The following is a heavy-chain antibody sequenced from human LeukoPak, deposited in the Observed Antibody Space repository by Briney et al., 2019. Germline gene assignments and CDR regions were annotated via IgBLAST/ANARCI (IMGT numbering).Heavy chain of an antibody. V-gene: IGHV4-39*02. CDR3: ARNGWYSVDY. CDR1: GGSISSSSYY. J-gene: IGHJ4*02. Sequence: SSETLSLTCTVSGGSISSSSYYWGWIRQPPGKGLEWIGSIYYSGSTYYNPSLKSRVTISVDTSKNHFSLKLSSVTAADTAMYYCARNGWYSVDYWGQGTQVIVSS. CDR2: IYYSGST. D-gene: IGHD6-19*01.